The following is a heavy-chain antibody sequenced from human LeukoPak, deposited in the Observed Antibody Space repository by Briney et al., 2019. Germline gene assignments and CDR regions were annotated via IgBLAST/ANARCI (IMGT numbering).Heavy chain of an antibody. D-gene: IGHD3-10*01. V-gene: IGHV3-33*01. CDR1: GFTFSSYS. CDR2: IWYDGSNK. J-gene: IGHJ5*02. CDR3: AREIYGSGSYYLYNWFDP. Sequence: TRGSLRLSCAAPGFTFSSYSMHWVRQAPGKGLEWVAVIWYDGSNKYYADSVKGRFTISRDNSKNTLYLQMNSLRAEDTAVYYCAREIYGSGSYYLYNWFDPWGQGTLVTVSS.